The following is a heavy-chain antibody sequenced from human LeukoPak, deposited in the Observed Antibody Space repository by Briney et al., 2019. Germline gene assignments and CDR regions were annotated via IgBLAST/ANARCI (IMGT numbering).Heavy chain of an antibody. CDR3: ARVYSSGWYQGALFDC. CDR1: GFTFSSYA. D-gene: IGHD6-19*01. CDR2: ISGSGGST. J-gene: IGHJ4*02. Sequence: GGSLRLSCAASGFTFSSYAMSWVRQAPGKGLEWVSAISGSGGSTYYADSVKGRFTISRDNSKNTLYLQMNSLRAEDTAVYYCARVYSSGWYQGALFDCWGQGTLVTVSS. V-gene: IGHV3-23*01.